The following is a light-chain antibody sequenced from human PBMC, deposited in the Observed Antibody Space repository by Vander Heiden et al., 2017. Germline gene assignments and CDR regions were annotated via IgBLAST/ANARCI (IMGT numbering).Light chain of an antibody. V-gene: IGLV4-69*01. J-gene: IGLJ3*02. CDR1: SGHSNYT. CDR2: LNTDGSH. Sequence: QLVLTQSPSASASLGASVKLTCTLSSGHSNYTIAWHQQQPEKGPRSLMKLNTDGSHSKGNGIPDRFSGSSSGAERYLTISSLQSEDEADYYCQTWDTGIRVFGGGTHLTVL. CDR3: QTWDTGIRV.